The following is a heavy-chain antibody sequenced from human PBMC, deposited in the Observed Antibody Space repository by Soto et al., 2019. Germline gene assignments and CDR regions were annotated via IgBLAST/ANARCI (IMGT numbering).Heavy chain of an antibody. D-gene: IGHD3-3*01. Sequence: ASVTVSSKASGYPFTSYGISWVRQAPGQALERMGWISAYNGNTSYAQKLQGRVTMTTDTSTSTAYMELRSLRSDDTAVYYCARDPYVGTIFGVVIKGDWYFDLWGRGTLVTVSS. CDR3: ARDPYVGTIFGVVIKGDWYFDL. CDR1: GYPFTSYG. J-gene: IGHJ2*01. V-gene: IGHV1-18*01. CDR2: ISAYNGNT.